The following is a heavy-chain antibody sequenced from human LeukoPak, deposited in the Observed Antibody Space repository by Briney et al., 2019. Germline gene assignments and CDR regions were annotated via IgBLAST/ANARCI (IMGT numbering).Heavy chain of an antibody. D-gene: IGHD5-24*01. CDR1: GYTFTNSY. CDR3: ARIRDGYNDAYDI. J-gene: IGHJ6*04. V-gene: IGHV1-46*01. Sequence: ASVKVSCKASGYTFTNSYIHWVRQAPGQVLEWMGLINPDGGNTNYAQNFQGRVTLTRDTSTSTVYMELSSLRSEDTAIYYCARIRDGYNDAYDIWGKGTTVTVSS. CDR2: INPDGGNT.